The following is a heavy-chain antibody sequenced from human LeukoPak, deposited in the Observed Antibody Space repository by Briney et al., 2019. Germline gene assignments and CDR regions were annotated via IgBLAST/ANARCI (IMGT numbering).Heavy chain of an antibody. J-gene: IGHJ6*03. CDR2: IIPIFGTA. Sequence: SVKVSCKASGGTFSSYAISWVRQAPGQGLEWMGRIIPIFGTANYAQKFQGRVTITTDESTSTAYMELSSPRSEDTAVYYCARDLWYYYGSGSYYIPSNMDVWGKGTTVTVSS. D-gene: IGHD3-10*01. V-gene: IGHV1-69*05. CDR1: GGTFSSYA. CDR3: ARDLWYYYGSGSYYIPSNMDV.